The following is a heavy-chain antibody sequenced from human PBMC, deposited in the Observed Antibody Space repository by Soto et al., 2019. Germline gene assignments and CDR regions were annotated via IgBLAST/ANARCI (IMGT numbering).Heavy chain of an antibody. CDR2: ISAYNGNT. J-gene: IGHJ3*02. CDR1: GYTFTSYG. V-gene: IGHV1-18*01. D-gene: IGHD5-18*01. CDR3: ARDAAVFAAMLPLDI. Sequence: GASVKVSCKASGYTFTSYGISWVRQAPGQGLEWMGWISAYNGNTNYAQKLQGRVTMTTDTSTSTAYMELRGLRSDDTAVYYCARDAAVFAAMLPLDIWGQGTMVTVSS.